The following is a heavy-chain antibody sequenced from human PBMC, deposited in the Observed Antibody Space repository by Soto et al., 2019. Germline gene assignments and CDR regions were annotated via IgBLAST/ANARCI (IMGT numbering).Heavy chain of an antibody. CDR3: ARGSPGIAAAGLPIDY. J-gene: IGHJ4*02. CDR1: GYTFTSYA. Sequence: ASVKVSCKASGYTFTSYAMHWVRQAPGQGLEWMGGINPINGTANYAQKFQGRVTITADESTSTAYMELSSLRSEDTAVYYCARGSPGIAAAGLPIDYWGQGTLVTVSS. CDR2: INPINGTA. D-gene: IGHD6-13*01. V-gene: IGHV1-69*13.